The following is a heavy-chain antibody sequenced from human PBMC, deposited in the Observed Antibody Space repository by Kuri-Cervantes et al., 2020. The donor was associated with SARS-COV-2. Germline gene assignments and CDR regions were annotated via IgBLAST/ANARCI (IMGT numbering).Heavy chain of an antibody. CDR3: ARGDDYGGNYPDY. J-gene: IGHJ4*02. Sequence: ETLSLTCAASGFTFSSYAMSWVRQAPGKGLEWVSSISSSSSYIYYADSVKGRFTISRDNAKNSLYLQMNSLRAEDTAVYYCARGDDYGGNYPDYWGQGTLVTVSS. CDR1: GFTFSSYA. D-gene: IGHD4-23*01. V-gene: IGHV3-21*01. CDR2: ISSSSSYI.